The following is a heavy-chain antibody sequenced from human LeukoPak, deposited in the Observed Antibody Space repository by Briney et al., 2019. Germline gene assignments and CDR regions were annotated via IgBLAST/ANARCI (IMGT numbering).Heavy chain of an antibody. CDR3: AREGGIGLQHWFDP. CDR2: ISAYNGNT. CDR1: GHAFTSYG. V-gene: IGHV1-18*01. J-gene: IGHJ5*02. D-gene: IGHD2-21*02. Sequence: ASVKVSCKASGHAFTSYGISWVRQAPGQGLEWMGWISAYNGNTNYAQKLQGRVTMTTDTSTSTAYMELRSLRSDDTAVYYCAREGGIGLQHWFDPWGQGTLVTVSS.